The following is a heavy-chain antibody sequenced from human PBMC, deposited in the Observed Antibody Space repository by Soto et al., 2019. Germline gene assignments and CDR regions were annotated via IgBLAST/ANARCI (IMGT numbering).Heavy chain of an antibody. V-gene: IGHV3-48*02. CDR3: ARKIAAAGTRYYGMDV. Sequence: GGSLRLSCAASGFTFSSYSMNWVRQAPGKGLEWVSYISSSSSTIYYADSVKGRFTISRDNAKNSLYLQMNSLRDEDTAVYYCARKIAAAGTRYYGMDVWGQGTTVTVSS. CDR2: ISSSSSTI. J-gene: IGHJ6*02. D-gene: IGHD6-13*01. CDR1: GFTFSSYS.